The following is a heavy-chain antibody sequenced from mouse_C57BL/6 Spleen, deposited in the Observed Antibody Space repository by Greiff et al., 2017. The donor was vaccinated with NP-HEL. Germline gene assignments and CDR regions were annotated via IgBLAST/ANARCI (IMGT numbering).Heavy chain of an antibody. CDR3: ARSQDYAMDY. Sequence: EVQLQQSGPELVKPGASVKISCKASGYSFTGYYMNWVKQSPEKSLEWIGEINPSTGGTTYNQKFKAKATLTVDKSSSTAYMQLKSLTSEDSAVYYCARSQDYAMDYWGQGTSVTVSS. CDR2: INPSTGGT. V-gene: IGHV1-42*01. CDR1: GYSFTGYY. J-gene: IGHJ4*01.